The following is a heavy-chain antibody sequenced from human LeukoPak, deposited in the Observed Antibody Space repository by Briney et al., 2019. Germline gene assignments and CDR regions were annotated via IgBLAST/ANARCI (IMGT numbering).Heavy chain of an antibody. V-gene: IGHV4-4*07. CDR3: ARAGLGYCSGGSCSSAPLDAFDI. D-gene: IGHD2-15*01. CDR1: GGSISSYY. CDR2: IYTSGST. J-gene: IGHJ3*02. Sequence: SETLSFTCTVSGGSISSYYWSWIRQPAGKGLEWIGRIYTSGSTNYNPSLTSRVTMSVDTSKNQFSLKLSSVTAADTAVYYCARAGLGYCSGGSCSSAPLDAFDIWGQGTMVTVSS.